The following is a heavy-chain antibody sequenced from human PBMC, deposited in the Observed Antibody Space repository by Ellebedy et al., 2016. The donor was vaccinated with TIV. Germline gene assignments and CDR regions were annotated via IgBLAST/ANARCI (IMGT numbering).Heavy chain of an antibody. D-gene: IGHD4-17*01. CDR2: ISSSGTYI. V-gene: IGHV3-21*01. CDR3: ARGSGDLPFDY. Sequence: GESLKISCAASGFTFSSYSMNWVRQAPGKGLEWVSCISSSGTYIYYADSLKGRFTISRDSAKNSLYLQMNSLRAEDTAVYYCARGSGDLPFDYWGQGTLVNVSS. CDR1: GFTFSSYS. J-gene: IGHJ4*02.